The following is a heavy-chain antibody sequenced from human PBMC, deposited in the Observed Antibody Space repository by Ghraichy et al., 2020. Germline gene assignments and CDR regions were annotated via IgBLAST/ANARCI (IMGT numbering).Heavy chain of an antibody. D-gene: IGHD2-2*01. Sequence: GGSLRLSCAASGFTLSDYYMSWMRQAPGRGLEWVSFISPSSSYTNYVDSVKGRFTISRDNAKNSLYLQMNSLRAEDTAVFYCARATRRHCTSSSCQEYYYGVDVWGQGTTVTVSS. CDR3: ARATRRHCTSSSCQEYYYGVDV. CDR1: GFTLSDYY. V-gene: IGHV3-11*06. J-gene: IGHJ6*02. CDR2: ISPSSSYT.